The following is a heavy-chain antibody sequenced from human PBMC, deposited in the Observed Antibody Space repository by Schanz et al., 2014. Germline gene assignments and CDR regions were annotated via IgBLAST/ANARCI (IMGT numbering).Heavy chain of an antibody. CDR2: INPIDGST. D-gene: IGHD3-3*01. CDR3: ARKGMPPIWSGYPYFFDF. Sequence: QLVQSGAEVKKPGASVKVSCKASGFTLTSHFMHWLRQAPGQGLEWMGFINPIDGSTTYVWGFHGRLTMTSDPPTTTVYMDLSTLRSDDTAVYYCARKGMPPIWSGYPYFFDFWGQGTLVTVSS. J-gene: IGHJ4*02. CDR1: GFTLTSHF. V-gene: IGHV1-46*01.